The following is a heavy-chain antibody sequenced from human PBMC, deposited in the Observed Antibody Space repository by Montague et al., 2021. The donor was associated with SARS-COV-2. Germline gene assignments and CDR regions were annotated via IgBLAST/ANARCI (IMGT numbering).Heavy chain of an antibody. CDR2: IKQDGSEK. V-gene: IGHV3-7*03. Sequence: SLRLSCAASGFTFSSYWMSWVRQAPGKGLEWVANIKQDGSEKYYVDSVKGRFTISRDNAKTSLFLQMNSLRVEDTAFYYCIRDRAFFIHSLDIWGQGTMVIVSS. CDR1: GFTFSSYW. J-gene: IGHJ3*02. CDR3: IRDRAFFIHSLDI. D-gene: IGHD2-21*01.